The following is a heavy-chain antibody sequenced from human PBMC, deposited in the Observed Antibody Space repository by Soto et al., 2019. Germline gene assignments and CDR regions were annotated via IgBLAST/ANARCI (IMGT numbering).Heavy chain of an antibody. CDR1: GFTFSSYN. Sequence: GGSLRLSCAASGFTFSSYNMNWVRQAPGKGLEWVSSISSSGNIIYYADSVKGRFTISRDNAKHSLYLQMNSLRAEDTAFYYCARSTTVVAADFDYWGQGTLVTVSS. D-gene: IGHD2-15*01. J-gene: IGHJ4*02. CDR2: ISSSGNII. CDR3: ARSTTVVAADFDY. V-gene: IGHV3-21*01.